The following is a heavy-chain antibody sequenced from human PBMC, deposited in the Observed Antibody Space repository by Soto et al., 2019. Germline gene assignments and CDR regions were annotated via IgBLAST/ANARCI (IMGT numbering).Heavy chain of an antibody. V-gene: IGHV4-59*12. CDR1: GGSISSYY. CDR2: IYYSGST. J-gene: IGHJ3*02. CDR3: ARGTGVANAFDI. Sequence: SETLSLTCTVSGGSISSYYWSWIRQPPGKGLEWIGYIYYSGSTYYNPSLKSRVTISVDTSKNQFSLKLSSVTAADTAVYYCARGTGVANAFDIWGQGTMVTVSS.